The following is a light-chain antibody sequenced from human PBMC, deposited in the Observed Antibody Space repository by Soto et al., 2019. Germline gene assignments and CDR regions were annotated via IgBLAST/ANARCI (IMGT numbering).Light chain of an antibody. CDR2: AAS. Sequence: DIQMTQSPSSLSASVGDRVTITCRASQSISSYLNWYQQKPGKAPKLLSYAASSLQSGVPSRFSGSGSGTDFTLTSSSLQPEDFATYYCQQSYSTPWTFGQGTKVDIK. V-gene: IGKV1-39*01. J-gene: IGKJ1*01. CDR1: QSISSY. CDR3: QQSYSTPWT.